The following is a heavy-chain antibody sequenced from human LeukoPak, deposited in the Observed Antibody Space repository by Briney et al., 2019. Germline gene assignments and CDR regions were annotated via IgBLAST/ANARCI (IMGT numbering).Heavy chain of an antibody. CDR3: ARDRGELLNDY. D-gene: IGHD1-26*01. V-gene: IGHV1-69*01. CDR1: GGTFSSYA. CDR2: IIPIFGTA. J-gene: IGHJ4*02. Sequence: ASVKVSCKASGGTFSSYAISWVRQAPGQGLEWMGGIIPIFGTANYAQKFRGRVTITADESTSTAYMELSSLRSEDTAVYYCARDRGELLNDYWGQGTLVTVSS.